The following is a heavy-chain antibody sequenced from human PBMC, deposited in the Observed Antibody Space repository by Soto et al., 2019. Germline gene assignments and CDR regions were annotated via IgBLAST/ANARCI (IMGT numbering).Heavy chain of an antibody. CDR2: IYYSGSA. Sequence: ETLSLTCTVSGGSISGYYWTWIRQPPGKGLEWIGYIYYSGSANYNPALKSRVTISVDTTKNQFSLKVSSVTAADTAVFYCASEGYSYGSGSVYYGMDVWGQGTTVTVSS. J-gene: IGHJ6*02. CDR3: ASEGYSYGSGSVYYGMDV. CDR1: GGSISGYY. V-gene: IGHV4-59*01. D-gene: IGHD3-10*01.